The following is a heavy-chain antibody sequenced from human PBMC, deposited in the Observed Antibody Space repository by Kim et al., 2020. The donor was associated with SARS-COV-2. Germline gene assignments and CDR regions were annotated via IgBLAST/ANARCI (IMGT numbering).Heavy chain of an antibody. V-gene: IGHV4-31*02. Sequence: NPTLKRRVTISVDTSKNQFSLKLSSVTAADTAVYYCARDFKGTPGWFDPWGQGTLVTVSS. CDR3: ARDFKGTPGWFDP. J-gene: IGHJ5*02.